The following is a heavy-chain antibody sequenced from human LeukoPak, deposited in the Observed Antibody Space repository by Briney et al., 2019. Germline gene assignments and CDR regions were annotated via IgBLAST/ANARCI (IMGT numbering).Heavy chain of an antibody. CDR2: ISGSGGST. D-gene: IGHD3-10*01. V-gene: IGHV3-23*01. Sequence: GGSLRLSCVASGFTFSFYGMSWVRQAPGKGLEWVSSISGSGGSTYYADSVKGRLTISRDNSKNTLYLQMNSLRAEDTAVYYCAKEGSGSLYYMDVWGKGTTVTISS. J-gene: IGHJ6*03. CDR3: AKEGSGSLYYMDV. CDR1: GFTFSFYG.